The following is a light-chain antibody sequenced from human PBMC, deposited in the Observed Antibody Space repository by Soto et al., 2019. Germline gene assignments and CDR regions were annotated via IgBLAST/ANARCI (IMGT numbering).Light chain of an antibody. CDR2: VAS. J-gene: IGKJ2*01. CDR3: LQHNTYPYT. V-gene: IGKV1-17*01. CDR1: QGIRNY. Sequence: IRMTQSPSSLSASVGDTVTVTCRASQGIRNYLNWFQQKPGKAPKRLIYVASTLQSGVPSRLSGSGSGTEFTLTLSSLQPEDSATYYCLQHNTYPYTFGHGTKLEIK.